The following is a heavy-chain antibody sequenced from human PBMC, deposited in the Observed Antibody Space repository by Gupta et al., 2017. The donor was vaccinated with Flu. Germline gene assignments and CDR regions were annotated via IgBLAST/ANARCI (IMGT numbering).Heavy chain of an antibody. CDR2: ISGTGRNT. CDR3: ARDPGYSDHYYFDF. CDR1: GFNFSSFG. V-gene: IGHV3-21*01. Sequence: EVHLMESGGGLVEPGGSLRLSCAASGFNFSSFGMNWVRQAPGRGLVWVASISGTGRNTDYPDSLHGRLTISRDNSKNSFHLQMNSLRAEDTAVYYCARDPGYSDHYYFDFWGQGTLVTVSS. J-gene: IGHJ4*02. D-gene: IGHD4-17*01.